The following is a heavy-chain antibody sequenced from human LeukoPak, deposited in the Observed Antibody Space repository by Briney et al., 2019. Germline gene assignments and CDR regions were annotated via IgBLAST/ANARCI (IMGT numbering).Heavy chain of an antibody. D-gene: IGHD3-22*01. Sequence: ASVKVSCKVSGYTLTELSMHWVRQAPGKGLEWMGGFDPEDGETIYAQKFQGRVTMTEDTSTDTAYMEVSSLRSEDTAVYSCATDRSGYYDSSGSYWGQGTLVTVSS. CDR3: ATDRSGYYDSSGSY. CDR1: GYTLTELS. J-gene: IGHJ4*02. V-gene: IGHV1-24*01. CDR2: FDPEDGET.